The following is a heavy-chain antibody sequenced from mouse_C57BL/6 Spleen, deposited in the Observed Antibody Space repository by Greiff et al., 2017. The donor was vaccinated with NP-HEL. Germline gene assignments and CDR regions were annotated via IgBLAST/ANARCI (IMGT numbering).Heavy chain of an antibody. CDR1: GYSITSGYY. Sequence: EVKLMESGPGLVKPSQSLSLTCSVTGYSITSGYYWNWIRQFPGNKLEWMGYISYDGSNNYNPSLKNRISITRDTSKNQFFLKLNSVTTEDTATYYCASPSNWGFDYWGQGTTLTVSS. CDR2: ISYDGSN. V-gene: IGHV3-6*01. D-gene: IGHD4-1*01. J-gene: IGHJ2*01. CDR3: ASPSNWGFDY.